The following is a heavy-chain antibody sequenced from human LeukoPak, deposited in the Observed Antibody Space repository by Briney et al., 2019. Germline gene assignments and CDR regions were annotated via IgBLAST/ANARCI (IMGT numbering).Heavy chain of an antibody. Sequence: SETLSLTCTVSGGSISSYYWSWIRQPPGKGLEWIGYIYYSGSTNYNPSLKSRVTISVDTSKNQFSLKLSSVTAADTAVYYCATIIARPGGMGYFDYWGQGTLVTVSS. CDR1: GGSISSYY. CDR2: IYYSGST. V-gene: IGHV4-59*08. J-gene: IGHJ4*02. D-gene: IGHD6-6*01. CDR3: ATIIARPGGMGYFDY.